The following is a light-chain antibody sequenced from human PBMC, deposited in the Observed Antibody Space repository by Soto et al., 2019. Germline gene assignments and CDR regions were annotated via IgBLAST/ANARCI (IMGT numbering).Light chain of an antibody. CDR1: SSDVGNYNL. CDR3: SSFAGSSGVV. CDR2: EGS. Sequence: QSALTQPAFVSGSPGQSITISCTGTSSDVGNYNLVSWYQQHPGKAPKLMIYEGSKRPSGVSNRFSGSKSGNTASLTISGLQAEDEADYYCSSFAGSSGVVFGGGTKLTVL. J-gene: IGLJ2*01. V-gene: IGLV2-23*01.